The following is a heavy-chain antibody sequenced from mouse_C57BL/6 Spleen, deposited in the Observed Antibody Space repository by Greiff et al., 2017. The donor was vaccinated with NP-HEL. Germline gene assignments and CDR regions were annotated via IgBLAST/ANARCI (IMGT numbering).Heavy chain of an antibody. CDR2: IHPNSGST. CDR3: AFYDDFYAYAMDY. D-gene: IGHD2-3*01. Sequence: QVQLQQPGAELVKPGASVKLSCKASGYTFTSYWMHWVKQRPGQGLEWIGMIHPNSGSTNYNEKFKSKATLTVDKSSSTAYMQLSSLTSEDSAVYYCAFYDDFYAYAMDYWGQGTSVTVSS. CDR1: GYTFTSYW. J-gene: IGHJ4*01. V-gene: IGHV1-64*01.